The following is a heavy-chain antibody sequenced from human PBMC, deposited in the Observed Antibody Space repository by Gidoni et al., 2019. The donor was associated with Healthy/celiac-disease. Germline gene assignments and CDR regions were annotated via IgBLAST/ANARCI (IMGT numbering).Heavy chain of an antibody. J-gene: IGHJ4*02. CDR1: GGSFSGYY. Sequence: QVQLQQWGAGLLKPSETLSLTCAVYGGSFSGYYWSWIRQPPGKGLEWIGEINHSGSTNYNPSLKSRVTISVDTSKNQFSLKLSSVTAADTAVYYCARGRAYYGSGSYYSYFDYWGQGTLVTVSS. CDR2: INHSGST. D-gene: IGHD3-10*01. V-gene: IGHV4-34*01. CDR3: ARGRAYYGSGSYYSYFDY.